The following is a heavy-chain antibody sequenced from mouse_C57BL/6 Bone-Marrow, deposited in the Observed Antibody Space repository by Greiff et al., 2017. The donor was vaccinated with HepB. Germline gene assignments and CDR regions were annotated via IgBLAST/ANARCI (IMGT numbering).Heavy chain of an antibody. D-gene: IGHD1-1*01. Sequence: VKLVESGPELVKPGASVKLSCKASGYTFTSYDINWVKQRPGQGLEWIGWIYPRDGSTKYNEKFKGKATLTVDTSSSTAYMELHSLTSEDSAVYFCARGVTTVVAPFAYWGQGTLVTVSA. CDR1: GYTFTSYD. V-gene: IGHV1-85*01. J-gene: IGHJ3*01. CDR2: IYPRDGST. CDR3: ARGVTTVVAPFAY.